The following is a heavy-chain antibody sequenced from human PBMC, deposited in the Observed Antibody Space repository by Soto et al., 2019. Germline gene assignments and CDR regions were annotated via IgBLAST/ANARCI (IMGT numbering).Heavy chain of an antibody. V-gene: IGHV1-18*01. CDR2: ISAYNGNT. CDR1: GYTFTSYG. D-gene: IGHD6-13*01. CDR3: ARWGDSSSSSGMDV. Sequence: VKVSCKASGYTFTSYGISWVRQAPGQGLEWMGWISAYNGNTNYAQKLQGRVTMTTDTSTSTAYMELRSLRSDDTAVYYCARWGDSSSSSGMDVWGQGTTVTVSS. J-gene: IGHJ6*02.